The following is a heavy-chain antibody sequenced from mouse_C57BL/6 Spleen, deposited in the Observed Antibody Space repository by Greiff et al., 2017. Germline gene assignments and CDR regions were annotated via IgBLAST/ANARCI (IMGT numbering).Heavy chain of an antibody. CDR2: INPNNGGT. D-gene: IGHD1-1*01. Sequence: EVKLMESGPELVKPGASVKIPCKASGYTFTDYNMDWVKQSHGKSLEWIGDINPNNGGTIYNQKFKGKATLTVDKSSSTAYMELRSLTSEDTAVYYCARKFYYGSSYGPYWYFDVWGTGTTVTVSS. V-gene: IGHV1-18*01. CDR3: ARKFYYGSSYGPYWYFDV. CDR1: GYTFTDYN. J-gene: IGHJ1*03.